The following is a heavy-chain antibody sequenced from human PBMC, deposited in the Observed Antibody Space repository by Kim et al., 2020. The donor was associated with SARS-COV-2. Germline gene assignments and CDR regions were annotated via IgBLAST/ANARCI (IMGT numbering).Heavy chain of an antibody. V-gene: IGHV3-23*01. D-gene: IGHD3-10*01. J-gene: IGHJ5*02. Sequence: GGSLRLSCTASGFTFSNYAMTWVRPVPGKGLEWVSGISGSGGATFSTDSVKGRFTISRDNSRNTLYLQMNSLRAEDTSLYYCAKGIPYYDGSGSYLSFNWFDPWGQGTLVTVSS. CDR2: ISGSGGAT. CDR1: GFTFSNYA. CDR3: AKGIPYYDGSGSYLSFNWFDP.